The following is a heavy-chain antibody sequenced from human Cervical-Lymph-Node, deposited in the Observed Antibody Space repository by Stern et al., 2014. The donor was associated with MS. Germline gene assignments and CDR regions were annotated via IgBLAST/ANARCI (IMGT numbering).Heavy chain of an antibody. J-gene: IGHJ4*02. Sequence: VQLVGSVGGVVRPGRALRLTCAVSCFTFSSFGMHLVRQAPGKGLAWLSVISYDGSDTYYAESVKGRFTISRDNTKNTLYLEMRRLRREDTAVYYCVKRGITEVRGVRLGDYWGPGTLVIVSS. D-gene: IGHD3-10*01. CDR1: CFTFSSFG. CDR2: ISYDGSDT. V-gene: IGHV3-30*18. CDR3: VKRGITEVRGVRLGDY.